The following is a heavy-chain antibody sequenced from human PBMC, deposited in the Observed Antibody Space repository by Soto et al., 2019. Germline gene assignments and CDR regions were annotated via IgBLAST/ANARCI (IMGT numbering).Heavy chain of an antibody. CDR1: GFTFSTYA. J-gene: IGHJ6*02. CDR2: ISYDGSEK. V-gene: IGHV3-30-3*01. CDR3: ARPVVAFYYYGMDV. Sequence: QVQLEESGGGVVQPGTSLRLSCVASGFTFSTYAMEWVRQAPGKGLDWVAVISYDGSEKYYADSVQGRFTISRDNYRNTRSRQMKSLRPEDTAVYFCARPVVAFYYYGMDVWGHGTTVTVSS. D-gene: IGHD3-22*01.